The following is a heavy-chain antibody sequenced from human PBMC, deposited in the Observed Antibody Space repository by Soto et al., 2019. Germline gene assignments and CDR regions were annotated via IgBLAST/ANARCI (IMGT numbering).Heavy chain of an antibody. CDR2: ISWNSGSI. CDR1: GFTFDDYA. J-gene: IGHJ6*03. CDR3: AKGGVHSSTSNYYYYYMDV. Sequence: GGSLRLSCAASGFTFDDYAMHWVRQAPGKGLEWVSGISWNSGSIGYADSVKGRFTISRDNAKNSLYLQMNSLRAEDTALYYCAKGGVHSSTSNYYYYYMDVWGKGTTVTVSS. V-gene: IGHV3-9*01. D-gene: IGHD2-2*01.